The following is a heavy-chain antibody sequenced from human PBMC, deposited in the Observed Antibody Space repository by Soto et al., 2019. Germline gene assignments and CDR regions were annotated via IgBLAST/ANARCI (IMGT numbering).Heavy chain of an antibody. Sequence: SETLSLTCFVSGYSITAGGYYWSWIRHHPGKGLEWIGSFYSSGSIIYNPSLRSRVSISGDTSGSQFSMSLTSVTAADTARYYCARMYSSGSGWFHPWGQGTLVTVSS. CDR2: FYSSGSI. CDR3: ARMYSSGSGWFHP. D-gene: IGHD6-19*01. J-gene: IGHJ5*02. CDR1: GYSITAGGYY. V-gene: IGHV4-31*03.